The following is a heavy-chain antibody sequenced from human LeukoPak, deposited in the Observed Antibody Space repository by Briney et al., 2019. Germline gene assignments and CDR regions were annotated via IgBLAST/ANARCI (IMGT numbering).Heavy chain of an antibody. Sequence: GGSLRLSCAASGFTVSSNYMNWVRQAPGKGLEWVSTISGSGGTTYYADSVTGRFTISRDNFENTLYLQMNSLRAEDTALYYCAKGRQGGGYAIDYWGQGTPVTVSS. CDR1: GFTVSSNY. J-gene: IGHJ4*02. CDR3: AKGRQGGGYAIDY. D-gene: IGHD5-12*01. CDR2: ISGSGGTT. V-gene: IGHV3-23*01.